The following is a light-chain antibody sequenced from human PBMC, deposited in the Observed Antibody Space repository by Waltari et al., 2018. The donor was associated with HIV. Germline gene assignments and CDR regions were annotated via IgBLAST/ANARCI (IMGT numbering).Light chain of an antibody. J-gene: IGLJ3*02. V-gene: IGLV1-40*01. CDR3: QSYDKGLSGLV. CDR1: RPHSGAGYD. CDR2: RNN. Sequence: QSLLSQPHSLSRATGQRVSLSCPGRRPHSGAGYDVHWYQQLPGTAPKPLNYRNNTRPSGDPDRFSGSKSGNAASVAINGLQPEDEADYYCQSYDKGLSGLVFGGGTKLTVL.